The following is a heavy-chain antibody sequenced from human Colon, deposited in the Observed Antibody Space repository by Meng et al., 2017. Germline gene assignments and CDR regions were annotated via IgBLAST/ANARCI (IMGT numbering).Heavy chain of an antibody. CDR1: GFSFSDHY. CDR2: SRNRANRYIT. D-gene: IGHD1-26*01. CDR3: ARDLYGSSSGTDDHGFDI. Sequence: GESLKISCATSGFSFSDHYMDWVRQAPGKGLEWVGRSRNRANRYITDYAASLKGRFTISRDDSKNLLFLQMNSLKTEDTAVYYCARDLYGSSSGTDDHGFDIWGQGTMVTVSS. V-gene: IGHV3-72*01. J-gene: IGHJ3*02.